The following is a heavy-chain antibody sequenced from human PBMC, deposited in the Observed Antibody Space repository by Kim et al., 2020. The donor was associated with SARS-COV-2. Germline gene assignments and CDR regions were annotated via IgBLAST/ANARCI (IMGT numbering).Heavy chain of an antibody. D-gene: IGHD3-10*01. CDR3: AALNCVDVFRGVPPVDF. Sequence: SETLSLTCTVSGGSISSNYWSWIRQPPGKGLEWIGYISDSGSPSYNPSLQSRVTISVDTSTKQFSLKLTSVTAADTAVYYCAALNCVDVFRGVPPVDFWGQGTLVTGSS. J-gene: IGHJ4*02. CDR1: GGSISSNY. V-gene: IGHV4-59*12. CDR2: ISDSGSP.